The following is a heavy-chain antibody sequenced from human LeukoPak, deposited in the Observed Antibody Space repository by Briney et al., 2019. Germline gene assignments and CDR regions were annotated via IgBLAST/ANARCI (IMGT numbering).Heavy chain of an antibody. J-gene: IGHJ4*02. V-gene: IGHV4-39*07. CDR3: AREGDYVDC. CDR2: IYYSGST. Sequence: SSETLSLTCTVSGGSISSSSYYWGWIRQPPGKGLEWIGSIYYSGSTYYNPSLKSRVTISVDTSKNQFSLKLSSVTAADTAVYYCAREGDYVDCWGQGTLVTVSS. CDR1: GGSISSSSYY.